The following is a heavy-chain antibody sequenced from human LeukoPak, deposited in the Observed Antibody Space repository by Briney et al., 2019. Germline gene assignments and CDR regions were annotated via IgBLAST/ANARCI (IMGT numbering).Heavy chain of an antibody. D-gene: IGHD6-6*01. CDR3: ARGGRSSKLFDY. J-gene: IGHJ4*02. Sequence: SETLSLTCTVSGGSISSYYWSWIRQPPGKGLEWIGYIYYSGSTNYNPSLKSRVTISVDTSKNQFSLKLSSVTAADTAVYYCARGGRSSKLFDYWGQGTLVTVSS. CDR1: GGSISSYY. V-gene: IGHV4-59*08. CDR2: IYYSGST.